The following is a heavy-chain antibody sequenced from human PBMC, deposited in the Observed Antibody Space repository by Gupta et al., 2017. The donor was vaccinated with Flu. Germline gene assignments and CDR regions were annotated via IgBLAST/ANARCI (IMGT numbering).Heavy chain of an antibody. CDR3: AKNGYYYGMDV. CDR2: IRWNSGSI. J-gene: IGHJ6*02. Sequence: EVQLVESGGGLVQPGRSLRLSCAAAGFTFDDYAMHWVRQAPGKGLEWVSGIRWNSGSIGYADSVKGRLTISRDNAKNSLDLKRNSLRAEDTAVYYCAKNGYYYGMDVWGQGTTVTVSS. CDR1: GFTFDDYA. V-gene: IGHV3-9*01.